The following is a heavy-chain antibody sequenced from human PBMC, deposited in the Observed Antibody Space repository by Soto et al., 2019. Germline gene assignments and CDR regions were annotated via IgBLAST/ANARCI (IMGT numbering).Heavy chain of an antibody. D-gene: IGHD6-19*01. Sequence: SETLSLTCAVSDVSISGYYWSWIRQPPGKGLEWIGYVYYSGSTNFNPSLKSRATMSVDTSKNQFSLKLTSVAAADTAVYYCAREFRLGDAFDMWGQGTMVTVSS. CDR2: VYYSGST. J-gene: IGHJ3*02. CDR1: DVSISGYY. CDR3: AREFRLGDAFDM. V-gene: IGHV4-59*01.